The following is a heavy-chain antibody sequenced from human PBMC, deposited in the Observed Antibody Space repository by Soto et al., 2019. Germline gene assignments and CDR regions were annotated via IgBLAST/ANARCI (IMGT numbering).Heavy chain of an antibody. CDR2: IYCSGST. CDR3: AREREAAAGINWYDP. CDR1: GGSISSYY. J-gene: IGHJ5*02. D-gene: IGHD6-13*01. V-gene: IGHV4-59*01. Sequence: PSETLSLTCTVSGGSISSYYWSCIRQPPGKGLEWIGYIYCSGSTNYNPSLKSRVTISVDTSKNQFSLKLSSVTAADTAVYYCAREREAAAGINWYDPWGQGTLVTVS.